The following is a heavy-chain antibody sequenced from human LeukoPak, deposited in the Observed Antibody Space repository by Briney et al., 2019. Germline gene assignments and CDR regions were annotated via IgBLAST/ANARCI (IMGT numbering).Heavy chain of an antibody. CDR2: ISWNSGSI. Sequence: GRSLRLSCAASGFTFDDYAMHWVRQAPGKGLEWVSGISWNSGSIGYAGSVKGRFTISRDNAKNSLYLQMNSLRAEDTALYYCAKDIYYYDSSGHDAFDIWGQGTMVTVSS. J-gene: IGHJ3*02. CDR1: GFTFDDYA. D-gene: IGHD3-22*01. CDR3: AKDIYYYDSSGHDAFDI. V-gene: IGHV3-9*01.